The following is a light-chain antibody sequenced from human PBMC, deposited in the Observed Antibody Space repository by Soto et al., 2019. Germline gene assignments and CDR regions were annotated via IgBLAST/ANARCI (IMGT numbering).Light chain of an antibody. J-gene: IGLJ3*02. Sequence: QSALTQPASVSGSPGQSITISCTGTSSDVGGYNYVSWYQQHPGKAPKLMIYEVSNRPSGVSNRFSGSKSGNTASLTISGLQAEDEADYYCSSYTSSITRVFGGGTKLIVL. CDR2: EVS. V-gene: IGLV2-14*01. CDR1: SSDVGGYNY. CDR3: SSYTSSITRV.